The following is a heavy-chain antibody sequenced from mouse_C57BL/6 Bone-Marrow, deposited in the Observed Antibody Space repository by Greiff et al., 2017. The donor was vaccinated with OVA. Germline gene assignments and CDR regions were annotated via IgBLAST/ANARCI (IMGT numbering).Heavy chain of an antibody. J-gene: IGHJ3*01. CDR1: GYSFTGYY. Sequence: EVQLQQSGPELVKPGASVKLSCKASGYSFTGYYMHWVKQSPGNILEWIGYINPYTGVSSYNEKFKGKATLTVDKSSSTAYMELRSLTSEDSAVYYCATVDTANWGPGPLVTVSA. D-gene: IGHD1-2*01. CDR3: ATVDTAN. CDR2: INPYTGVS. V-gene: IGHV1-31*01.